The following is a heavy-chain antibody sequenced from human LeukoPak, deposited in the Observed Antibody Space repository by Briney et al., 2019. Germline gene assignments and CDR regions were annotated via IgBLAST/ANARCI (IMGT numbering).Heavy chain of an antibody. V-gene: IGHV3-48*04. D-gene: IGHD6-13*01. Sequence: GGSLRLSCAASGVTFSSYSMNWVRQAPGKGLEWVSYISSSSSTIYYADSVKGRFTIPRDNAKNSLFLQMNSLRAEDTAVYYCARLSIAAAGTAYWGQGTLVTVSS. CDR3: ARLSIAAAGTAY. CDR1: GVTFSSYS. CDR2: ISSSSSTI. J-gene: IGHJ4*02.